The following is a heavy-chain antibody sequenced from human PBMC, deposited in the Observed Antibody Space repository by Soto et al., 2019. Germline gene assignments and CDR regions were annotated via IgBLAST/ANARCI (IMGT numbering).Heavy chain of an antibody. Sequence: QVQLVESGGGVVQPGRSLRLSCAASGFTFSSYGMHWVRQAPGKGLEWVAVISYDGSNKYYADSVKGRFTISRDNSKNTLYLQMNSLRAEDTAVYYCAKEYDDFWSGYRNWWFDPWGQGTLVTVSS. CDR1: GFTFSSYG. J-gene: IGHJ5*02. V-gene: IGHV3-30*18. D-gene: IGHD3-3*01. CDR2: ISYDGSNK. CDR3: AKEYDDFWSGYRNWWFDP.